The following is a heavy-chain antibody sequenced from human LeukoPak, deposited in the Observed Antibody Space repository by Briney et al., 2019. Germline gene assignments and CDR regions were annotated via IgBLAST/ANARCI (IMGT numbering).Heavy chain of an antibody. CDR2: IYNSETT. V-gene: IGHV4-61*01. J-gene: IGHJ3*02. CDR3: ARSVGRGGRAFDI. Sequence: SETLSLTCTVSGGSISSSSYYWSWIRQPPGKGLEWIGYIYNSETTNYNPSLESRVTISEDTSKNQFSLMLTSVTAADTAVYYCARSVGRGGRAFDIWGQGTMVTVSS. D-gene: IGHD2-15*01. CDR1: GGSISSSSYY.